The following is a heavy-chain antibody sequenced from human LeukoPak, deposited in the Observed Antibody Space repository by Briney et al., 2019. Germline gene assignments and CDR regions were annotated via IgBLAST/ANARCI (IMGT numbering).Heavy chain of an antibody. Sequence: GASVKVSCKASGYTFTSYYMHWVRQAPGQGLEWMGIINPSGGSTSYAQKFQGRVTITRNPSISTAYMELSSLRSEDTAVYYCARVPQTQRWLQFSRHNWFDPWGQGTLVTVSS. J-gene: IGHJ5*02. V-gene: IGHV1-46*01. CDR3: ARVPQTQRWLQFSRHNWFDP. CDR2: INPSGGST. D-gene: IGHD5-24*01. CDR1: GYTFTSYY.